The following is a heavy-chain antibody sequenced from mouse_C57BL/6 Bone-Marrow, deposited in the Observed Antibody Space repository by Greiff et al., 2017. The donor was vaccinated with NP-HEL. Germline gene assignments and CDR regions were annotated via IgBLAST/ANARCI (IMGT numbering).Heavy chain of an antibody. D-gene: IGHD2-4*01. CDR3: VRDRGYDYDEGLYWYFDV. V-gene: IGHV10-3*01. J-gene: IGHJ1*03. CDR2: IRSKSSNYAT. CDR1: GFTFNTYA. Sequence: EVMLVESGGGLVQPKGSLKLSCAASGFTFNTYAMHWVRQAPGKGLEWVARIRSKSSNYATYYADSVKDRFTISRDDSQSMLYLQMNNLKTEDTAMYYCVRDRGYDYDEGLYWYFDVWGTGTTVTVSS.